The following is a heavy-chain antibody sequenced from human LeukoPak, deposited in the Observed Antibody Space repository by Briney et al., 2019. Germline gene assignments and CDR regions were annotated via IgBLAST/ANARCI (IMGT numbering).Heavy chain of an antibody. CDR3: AKKRYFDWLRSDYYMDV. Sequence: GGSLRLSCAASGFTFSSYGMHWVRQAPGKGLEWVAFIRYDGSNKYYADSVKGRFTISRDNSKNTLYLQMNSLRAEDTAVYYCAKKRYFDWLRSDYYMDVWGKGTTATVSS. J-gene: IGHJ6*03. CDR1: GFTFSSYG. V-gene: IGHV3-30*02. CDR2: IRYDGSNK. D-gene: IGHD3-9*01.